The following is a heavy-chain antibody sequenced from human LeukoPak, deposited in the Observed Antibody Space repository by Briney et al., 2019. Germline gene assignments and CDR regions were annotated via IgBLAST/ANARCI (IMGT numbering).Heavy chain of an antibody. Sequence: PSETLSLTCAVYGGSFSGYYWSWIRQPPGKGLEWIGEINHSGSTNYNPSLKSRVTISVDTSKNQFSLKLSSVTAADTAVYYCARGYCSGGSCWQLFDYWGQGTLVTVSS. CDR2: INHSGST. CDR1: GGSFSGYY. D-gene: IGHD2-15*01. CDR3: ARGYCSGGSCWQLFDY. J-gene: IGHJ4*02. V-gene: IGHV4-34*01.